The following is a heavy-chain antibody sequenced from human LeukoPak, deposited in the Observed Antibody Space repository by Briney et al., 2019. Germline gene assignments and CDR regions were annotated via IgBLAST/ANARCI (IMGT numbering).Heavy chain of an antibody. CDR1: GGSASSGSYY. J-gene: IGHJ4*02. V-gene: IGHV4-61*01. CDR3: ARRRDGYNFDY. CDR2: IYYSGST. D-gene: IGHD5-24*01. Sequence: PSETLSLTCTVSGGSASSGSYYWNWIRQPPGKGLEWIGYIYYSGSTNYNPSLKSRVTISVDTSKNQFSLKLSSVTAADTAVYYCARRRDGYNFDYWGQGTLVTVSS.